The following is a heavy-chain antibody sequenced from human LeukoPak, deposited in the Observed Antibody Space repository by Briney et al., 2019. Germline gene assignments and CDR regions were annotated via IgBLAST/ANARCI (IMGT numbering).Heavy chain of an antibody. J-gene: IGHJ4*02. CDR3: AKGYSSGSYDY. CDR1: GFTFSNYV. Sequence: PGGSLRLSCAASGFTFSNYVMNWVRQAPGKGLEWVSGISDSGGSTYYADSVEGRSTVSRDNSKNTLYLQMSSLRAEDTAVYYCAKGYSSGSYDYWGQGTLVTVSS. D-gene: IGHD3-10*01. V-gene: IGHV3-23*01. CDR2: ISDSGGST.